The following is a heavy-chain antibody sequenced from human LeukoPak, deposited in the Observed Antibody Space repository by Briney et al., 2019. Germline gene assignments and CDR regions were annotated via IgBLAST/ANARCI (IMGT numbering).Heavy chain of an antibody. CDR3: ARDRDTRDWFDL. J-gene: IGHJ5*02. CDR1: GGSISGYY. D-gene: IGHD5-24*01. Sequence: SETLSLTCTVSGGSISGYYWSWIRQPAGKGLEWIGRIYPRVNTNYNPSLKSRVTMSVDTAKNQLSLKMRAVTAADTAVYFCARDRDTRDWFDLWGQGSLVTVSS. V-gene: IGHV4-4*07. CDR2: IYPRVNT.